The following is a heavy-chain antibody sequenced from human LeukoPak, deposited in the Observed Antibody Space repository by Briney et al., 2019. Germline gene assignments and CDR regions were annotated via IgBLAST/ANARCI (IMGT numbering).Heavy chain of an antibody. D-gene: IGHD6-19*01. V-gene: IGHV3-23*01. CDR1: GFTFSSYA. J-gene: IGHJ4*02. CDR3: AKVRDPTTNIAVAGTLDY. Sequence: GGSLRLSCAASGFTFSSYAMSWVRQAPGKGLEWVSAISGSGGSTYYADSVKGRFTISRDNSKNTLYLQMNSLRAEDTAVYYCAKVRDPTTNIAVAGTLDYWGQGTLVTVSS. CDR2: ISGSGGST.